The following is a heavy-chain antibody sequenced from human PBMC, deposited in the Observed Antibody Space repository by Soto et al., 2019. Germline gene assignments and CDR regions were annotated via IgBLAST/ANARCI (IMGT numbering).Heavy chain of an antibody. V-gene: IGHV4-30-4*01. Sequence: QVQLQESGPGLVKPSQTLSLTCTVSGGSISTEYYWSWIRQPPGKGLEWIGYIYYSGSTYYNPSLKNRVTISVATSKNQFSLKVYSVTAADTAVYYCARAPYRGANSRDAFDIWGQGTMVAVSS. CDR3: ARAPYRGANSRDAFDI. CDR1: GGSISTEYY. J-gene: IGHJ3*02. D-gene: IGHD7-27*01. CDR2: IYYSGST.